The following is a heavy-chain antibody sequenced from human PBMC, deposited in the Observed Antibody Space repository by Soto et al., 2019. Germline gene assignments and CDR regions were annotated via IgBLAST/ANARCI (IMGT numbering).Heavy chain of an antibody. D-gene: IGHD3-3*01. J-gene: IGHJ4*02. CDR1: GGSIISYY. CDR3: ARLGGYYQAFDH. CDR2: VYYSGST. Sequence: QVQLQESGPGLVKPSETLSLTCTVSGGSIISYYWSWIRQPPGKGLEWIGYVYYSGSTKYNPSLKSRVTISVDSSKNQFSLKLDSVTAADTAVYYCARLGGYYQAFDHWGQGTLVAVSS. V-gene: IGHV4-59*08.